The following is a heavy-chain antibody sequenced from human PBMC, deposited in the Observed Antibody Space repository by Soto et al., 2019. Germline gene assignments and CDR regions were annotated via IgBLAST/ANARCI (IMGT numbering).Heavy chain of an antibody. Sequence: QVQMVQSGAEVKKPGASVKVSYKASGHSFTGHHMHWVRQAPGQGLEWMGLIDLDIGDTKYAQKFQGRVTSTSDTSITTAYMELRGLRSDDTAVYYCALEPTGTAGFDYWGQGTLVTVSS. CDR1: GHSFTGHH. V-gene: IGHV1-2*02. D-gene: IGHD2-21*02. CDR3: ALEPTGTAGFDY. CDR2: IDLDIGDT. J-gene: IGHJ4*02.